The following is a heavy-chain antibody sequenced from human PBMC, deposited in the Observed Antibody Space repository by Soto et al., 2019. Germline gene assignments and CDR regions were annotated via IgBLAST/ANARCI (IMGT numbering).Heavy chain of an antibody. Sequence: QVQLQQWGAGLLKPSETLSLNCTLRVGSFSYFYWSWVRQPPGKGLEWIGENNRDGGTNFNPSRRSRVTISIDTSKSQFSLKLASVPAAEPAMYYCARGGGNAASTNDFWAQGTLVTVSA. CDR3: ARGGGNAASTNDF. D-gene: IGHD3-16*01. J-gene: IGHJ4*02. CDR1: VGSFSYFY. CDR2: NNRDGGT. V-gene: IGHV4-34*01.